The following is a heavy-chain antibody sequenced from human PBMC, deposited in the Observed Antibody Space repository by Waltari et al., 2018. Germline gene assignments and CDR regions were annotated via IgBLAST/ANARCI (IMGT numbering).Heavy chain of an antibody. Sequence: EVQLLESGGGLVQPGGSLRLSCAASGFTFSSYAMSWVRQAPGKGLEWVSVIYRGGSTYYADAVKGRFTISRDNSKNTLYLQMNSLRAEDTAVYYCAKDLLTGIVGASPYWGQGTLVTVSS. D-gene: IGHD1-26*01. CDR3: AKDLLTGIVGASPY. J-gene: IGHJ4*02. CDR1: GFTFSSYA. CDR2: IYRGGST. V-gene: IGHV3-23*03.